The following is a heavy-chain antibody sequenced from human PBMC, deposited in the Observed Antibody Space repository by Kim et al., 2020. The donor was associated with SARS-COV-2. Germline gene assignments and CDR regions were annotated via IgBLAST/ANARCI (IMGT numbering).Heavy chain of an antibody. Sequence: SETLSLTCAVSGGSISSSNCWSWVRQPPGKGLEWIGEIYHSGSTNYNPSLKSRVTISVDKSKNQFSLKLSSVTAADTAVYYCASAATYGDYLYPWGQGTLVTVSS. J-gene: IGHJ5*02. CDR2: IYHSGST. D-gene: IGHD4-17*01. CDR1: GGSISSSNC. CDR3: ASAATYGDYLYP. V-gene: IGHV4-4*02.